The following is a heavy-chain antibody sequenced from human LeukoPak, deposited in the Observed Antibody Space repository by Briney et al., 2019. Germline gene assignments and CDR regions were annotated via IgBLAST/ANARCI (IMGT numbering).Heavy chain of an antibody. V-gene: IGHV1-8*01. J-gene: IGHJ6*03. CDR3: ARGKVGSGSPHMDV. CDR1: GYTFTSYD. CDR2: MNPNSGNT. D-gene: IGHD3-10*01. Sequence: ASVKVSCKASGYTFTSYDINWVRQATGQGLEWMGWMNPNSGNTGYAQKFQGRVTMTRNTSISTAYMELSSLRSEDTAVYYCARGKVGSGSPHMDVWGKGTTVTISS.